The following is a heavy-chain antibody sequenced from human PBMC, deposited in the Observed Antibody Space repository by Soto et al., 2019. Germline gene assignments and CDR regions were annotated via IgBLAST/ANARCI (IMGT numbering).Heavy chain of an antibody. Sequence: PXGPLRLSGAAFGFTFTSYTMNWFRQAPGKGLEWFSSISSSGSYIHYADSVKGRFTISRDNAKNSLFLQMDSLRAEDTAVYYCARDVETYMDGLNYFDPWGQGTLVTVSS. J-gene: IGHJ5*02. V-gene: IGHV3-21*01. CDR1: GFTFTSYT. CDR2: ISSSGSYI. CDR3: ARDVETYMDGLNYFDP. D-gene: IGHD5-18*01.